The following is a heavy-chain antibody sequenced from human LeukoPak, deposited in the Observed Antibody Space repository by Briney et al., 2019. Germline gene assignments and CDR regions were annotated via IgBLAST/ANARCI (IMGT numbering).Heavy chain of an antibody. D-gene: IGHD1-14*01. CDR2: IYSDGST. V-gene: IGHV3-66*02. Sequence: GGSLRLSCAASGFTVSYNYMSWFRQAPGKGLEWVSVIYSDGSTYYADSVKGRFTISRDNSKTTLYLQTSSLRAEDTAVYYCARDRRTGTPYAFDIWGQGTMVTVSS. J-gene: IGHJ3*02. CDR1: GFTVSYNY. CDR3: ARDRRTGTPYAFDI.